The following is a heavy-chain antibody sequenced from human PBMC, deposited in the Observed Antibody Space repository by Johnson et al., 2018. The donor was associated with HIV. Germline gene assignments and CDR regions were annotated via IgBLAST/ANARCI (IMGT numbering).Heavy chain of an antibody. V-gene: IGHV3-15*01. Sequence: VQLVESGGGLVKPGGSLRLSCAASGFIFNNAWMTWFRQAPGKGLEWVGRIKSTTDGGTTDYATAIKGRFTISSDDSKSMVYLQMNSLRAEDTAVYYCARGSRYTYDNDDAYLLHAFDFWGQGTMVTVSS. J-gene: IGHJ3*01. CDR3: ARGSRYTYDNDDAYLLHAFDF. D-gene: IGHD3-22*01. CDR2: IKSTTDGGTT. CDR1: GFIFNNAW.